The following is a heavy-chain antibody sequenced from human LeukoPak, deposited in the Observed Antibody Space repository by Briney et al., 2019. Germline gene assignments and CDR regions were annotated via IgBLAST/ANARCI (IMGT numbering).Heavy chain of an antibody. J-gene: IGHJ4*02. CDR2: FDPEDGET. CDR3: AANSGSYYYFDY. Sequence: ASVKVSCKVSGYTLTELSMHWVRQAPGKGLEGMGGFDPEDGETIYAQKFQGRVTMTEDTSTDTAYMELSSLRSEDTAVYYCAANSGSYYYFDYWGQGTLVTVSS. D-gene: IGHD1-26*01. CDR1: GYTLTELS. V-gene: IGHV1-24*01.